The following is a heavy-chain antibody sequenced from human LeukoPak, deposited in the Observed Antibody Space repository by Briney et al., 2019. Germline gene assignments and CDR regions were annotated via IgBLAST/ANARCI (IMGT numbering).Heavy chain of an antibody. CDR1: GYSIGTDYY. V-gene: IGHV4-38-2*02. Sequence: SETLSLTCTVSGYSIGTDYYWGWIRPPPGKGLEWIGSIYHSGSIYYNPSLKSRVTISIDTPKNQISLKLSSVTAADTAVYYCASTPRSLGSSTAGGAFDIWGQGTMVTVSS. J-gene: IGHJ3*02. CDR3: ASTPRSLGSSTAGGAFDI. D-gene: IGHD6-13*01. CDR2: IYHSGSI.